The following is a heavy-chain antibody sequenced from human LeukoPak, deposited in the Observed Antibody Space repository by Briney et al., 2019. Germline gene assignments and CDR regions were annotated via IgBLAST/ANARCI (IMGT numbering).Heavy chain of an antibody. CDR3: AKDFNYYGSGSSVDY. J-gene: IGHJ4*02. V-gene: IGHV3-9*01. Sequence: GRCLRLSCAASGFTFDDYAMHWVRQAPGKGLEWVSGIIWNSGSIGYADSVKGRFTISRDNAKNSLYLQMNSLRAEDTALYYCAKDFNYYGSGSSVDYWGQGTLVTVSS. CDR1: GFTFDDYA. CDR2: IIWNSGSI. D-gene: IGHD3-10*01.